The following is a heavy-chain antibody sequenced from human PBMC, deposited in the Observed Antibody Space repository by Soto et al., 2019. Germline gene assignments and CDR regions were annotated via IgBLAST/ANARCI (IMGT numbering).Heavy chain of an antibody. V-gene: IGHV4-31*03. D-gene: IGHD3-3*01. CDR3: ARSYYDFWSGKYYYYYGMDV. CDR1: GGSISSGGYY. Sequence: QVQLQESGPGLVKPSQTLSLTCTVSGGSISSGGYYWSWIRQHPGKGLEWIGYIYYSGSTYYNPSLKSRVTISVDTSKNQFSLKLSSVTAADTAVYYCARSYYDFWSGKYYYYYGMDVWGQGTTVTVSS. CDR2: IYYSGST. J-gene: IGHJ6*02.